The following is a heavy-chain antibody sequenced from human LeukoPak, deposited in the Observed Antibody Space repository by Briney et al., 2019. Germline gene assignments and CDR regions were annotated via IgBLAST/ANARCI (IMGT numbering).Heavy chain of an antibody. J-gene: IGHJ4*02. V-gene: IGHV4-31*03. D-gene: IGHD5-12*01. CDR2: IYYSGST. CDR3: AREVATRGYFDY. Sequence: PLSLTFTVSGGSISSGAYYWSWIRPHPGKGLEWIGYIYYSGSTYYNPSLKSRVTISIDTSTNQFSLKLSSVTAADTAVYYCAREVATRGYFDYWGQGTLVTVSS. CDR1: GGSISSGAYY.